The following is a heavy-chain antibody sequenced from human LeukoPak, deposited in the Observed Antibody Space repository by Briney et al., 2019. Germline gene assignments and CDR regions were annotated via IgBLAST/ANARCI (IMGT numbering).Heavy chain of an antibody. Sequence: PGGSLRLSCAASGFTFSSYAMSWVRQAPGKGLEWVSTISGSGGSTYYADSVKGRFTISRDNSKNTLFLQMSSLRAEDTAVYFCAKRLLNTGSYTDAFDIWGQGTVVTVSS. J-gene: IGHJ3*02. CDR1: GFTFSSYA. CDR2: ISGSGGST. V-gene: IGHV3-23*01. CDR3: AKRLLNTGSYTDAFDI. D-gene: IGHD1-26*01.